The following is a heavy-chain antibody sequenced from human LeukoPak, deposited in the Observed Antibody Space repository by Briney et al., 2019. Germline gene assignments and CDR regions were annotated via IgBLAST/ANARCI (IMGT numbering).Heavy chain of an antibody. J-gene: IGHJ4*02. CDR2: ISSSSSYI. V-gene: IGHV3-21*04. Sequence: GGSLRLSCAASGFTFSSYSMNWVRQAPGKGLEWVSSISSSSSYIYYADSVKGRFTISRDNSKNTLYLQMNSLRAEDTAVYYCAKPDITYYDFWSGYYFDYWGQGTLVTVSS. D-gene: IGHD3-3*01. CDR3: AKPDITYYDFWSGYYFDY. CDR1: GFTFSSYS.